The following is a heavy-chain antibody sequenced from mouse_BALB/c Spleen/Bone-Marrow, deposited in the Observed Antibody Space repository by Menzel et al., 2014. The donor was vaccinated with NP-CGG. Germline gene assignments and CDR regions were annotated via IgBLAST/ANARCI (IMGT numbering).Heavy chain of an antibody. CDR3: ARARGVTTATPYYFDY. CDR1: GFSFSSYA. Sequence: EVQRVESGGGLVKPGGSLKLSCAASGFSFSSYAVSWVRQTPEKRLEWVASISGGGNSYHSDNMKGRFTISRDNARNILYLQMSSLGSEDTAMYYCARARGVTTATPYYFDYWGQGTALTVSS. V-gene: IGHV5-6-5*01. J-gene: IGHJ2*01. D-gene: IGHD1-2*01. CDR2: ISGGGNS.